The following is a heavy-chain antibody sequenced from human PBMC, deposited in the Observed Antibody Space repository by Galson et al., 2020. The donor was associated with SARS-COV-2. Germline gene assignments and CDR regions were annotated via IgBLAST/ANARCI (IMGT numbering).Heavy chain of an antibody. D-gene: IGHD1-20*01. CDR2: ISSSSSYI. J-gene: IGHJ5*02. V-gene: IGHV3-21*01. CDR1: GFTFSSYS. Sequence: GESLKISCAASGFTFSSYSMNWVRQAPGKGLEWVSSISSSSSYIYYADSVNGRFTISRDNAKNSLYLQMNSLRAEDTAVYYCARELSRYNWNENWFYPWGQGTLVTVSS. CDR3: ARELSRYNWNENWFYP.